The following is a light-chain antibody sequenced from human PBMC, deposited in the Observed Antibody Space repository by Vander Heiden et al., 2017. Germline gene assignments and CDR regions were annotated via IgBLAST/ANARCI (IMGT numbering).Light chain of an antibody. CDR2: GTS. CDR3: QQYNNAPRT. CDR1: QSVGSS. Sequence: EIVMTQSPATLSVSPGERATLSCRASQSVGSSLAWYQQKPGQAPRLLIYGTSTRATDIPARFSGSASGTEFTLTISSLHSEDFTVYYCQQYNNAPRTFGQGTKMEIK. V-gene: IGKV3-15*01. J-gene: IGKJ2*01.